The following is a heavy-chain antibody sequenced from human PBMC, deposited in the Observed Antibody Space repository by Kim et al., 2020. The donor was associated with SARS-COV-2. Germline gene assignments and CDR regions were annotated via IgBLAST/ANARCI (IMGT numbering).Heavy chain of an antibody. CDR2: INTNTGNL. D-gene: IGHD2-15*01. Sequence: ASVKVSCKASGYTFTSYAMNWVRQAPGQGLEWMGWINTNTGNLTYAQGFTGRFVFSLDTSVSTAFLQISSLKSEDTAVYYCARVNVVGLQCCFDSWGQGTLVSVSS. V-gene: IGHV7-4-1*02. CDR3: ARVNVVGLQCCFDS. CDR1: GYTFTSYA. J-gene: IGHJ5*01.